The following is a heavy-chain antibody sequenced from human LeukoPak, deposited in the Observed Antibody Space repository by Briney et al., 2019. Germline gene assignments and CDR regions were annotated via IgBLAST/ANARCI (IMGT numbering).Heavy chain of an antibody. J-gene: IGHJ4*02. CDR2: INPNSGGT. CDR3: ARGDSSPYYYFDY. CDR1: GYTFTGYY. D-gene: IGHD3-22*01. Sequence: GASLKVSCKASGYTFTGYYMHWVLHAPGQGLECMGWINPNSGGTNYAQKFQGRVTMTRDTSISTAYMELSRLRSDDTAVFYCARGDSSPYYYFDYWGQGTLVTVSS. V-gene: IGHV1-2*02.